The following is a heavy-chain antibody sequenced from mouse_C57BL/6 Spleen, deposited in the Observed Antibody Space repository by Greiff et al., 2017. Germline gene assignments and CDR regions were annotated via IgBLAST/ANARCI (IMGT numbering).Heavy chain of an antibody. J-gene: IGHJ4*01. Sequence: QVQLKESGPELVKPGASVKLSCKASGYTFTSYDINWVKQRPGQGLEWIGWIYPRDGSTKYNEKFKGKATLTVDTSSSTAYMELHSLTSEDSAVYFCARYGDYGLYYAMDYWGQGTSVTVSS. CDR2: IYPRDGST. CDR3: ARYGDYGLYYAMDY. D-gene: IGHD2-13*01. CDR1: GYTFTSYD. V-gene: IGHV1-85*01.